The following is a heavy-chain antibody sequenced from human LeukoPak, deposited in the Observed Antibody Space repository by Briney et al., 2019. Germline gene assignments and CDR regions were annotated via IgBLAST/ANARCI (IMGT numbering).Heavy chain of an antibody. V-gene: IGHV3-30-3*01. Sequence: GGSLRLSCAASGFTFRNYVIHWVRQAPGKGLEWVAVTSSDLNVKLYADSVKGRFTISRDNSRSTLYLQMNSLRPEDTAIYYRAREGCYGSGSPPSLYLDYWGQGTLVTVSS. D-gene: IGHD3-10*01. CDR1: GFTFRNYV. J-gene: IGHJ4*02. CDR3: AREGCYGSGSPPSLYLDY. CDR2: TSSDLNVK.